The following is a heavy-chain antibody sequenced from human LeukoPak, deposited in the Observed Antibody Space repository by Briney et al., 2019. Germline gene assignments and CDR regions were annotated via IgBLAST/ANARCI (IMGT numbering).Heavy chain of an antibody. CDR1: GGTFSSYA. D-gene: IGHD2-15*01. CDR3: ASDNCSGGSCYYYYGMDV. J-gene: IGHJ6*02. Sequence: SVTVSCKASGGTFSSYAISWVRQAPGQGLEWMGGIIPIFGTANYAQKFQGRVTITADESTSTAYMELRSLRSEDTAVYYCASDNCSGGSCYYYYGMDVWGQGTTVTVS. V-gene: IGHV1-69*13. CDR2: IIPIFGTA.